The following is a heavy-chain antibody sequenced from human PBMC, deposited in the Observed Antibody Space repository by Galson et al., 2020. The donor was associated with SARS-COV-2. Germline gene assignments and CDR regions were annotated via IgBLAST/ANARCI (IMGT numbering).Heavy chain of an antibody. CDR3: ARGRSSSNWSHYDFDS. Sequence: SETLSLTCAVYDGSFSGYYWSWIRQPPGKGLEWIGEINHSGSTNTNSSLKSRATISVDTSKNQFSLKLSSVTAADTAVYYCARGRSSSNWSHYDFDSWGQGTLVTGSS. D-gene: IGHD6-13*01. CDR1: DGSFSGYY. J-gene: IGHJ4*02. V-gene: IGHV4-34*04. CDR2: INHSGST.